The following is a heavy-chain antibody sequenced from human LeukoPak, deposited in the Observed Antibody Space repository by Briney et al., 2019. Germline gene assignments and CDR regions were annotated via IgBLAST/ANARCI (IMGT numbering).Heavy chain of an antibody. D-gene: IGHD2-21*02. CDR1: GGSISSSSYY. J-gene: IGHJ3*02. Sequence: SETLSLTCTVSGGSISSSSYYWGWIRQPPGKELEWIGSIYYSGSTYYNPSLKSRVTISVDTSKNQFSLKLSSVTAADTAVYYCARAAREVVVTAPDAFDIWGQGTMVTVSS. CDR2: IYYSGST. CDR3: ARAAREVVVTAPDAFDI. V-gene: IGHV4-39*07.